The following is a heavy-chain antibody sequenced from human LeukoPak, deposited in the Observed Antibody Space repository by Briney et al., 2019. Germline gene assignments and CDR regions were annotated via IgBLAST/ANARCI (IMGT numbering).Heavy chain of an antibody. CDR1: GFTFSDYY. J-gene: IGHJ6*02. V-gene: IGHV3-11*05. Sequence: PGGSLRLSCAASGFTFSDYYMSWIRQAPGKGLEWVSYFSSSSSYTNYADSVKGRFTISRDNAKNSLYLQMNGLRAEDTAVYYCARASTVTDAFDYYYYGMDVWGQGTTVTVSS. CDR3: ARASTVTDAFDYYYYGMDV. D-gene: IGHD4-17*01. CDR2: FSSSSSYT.